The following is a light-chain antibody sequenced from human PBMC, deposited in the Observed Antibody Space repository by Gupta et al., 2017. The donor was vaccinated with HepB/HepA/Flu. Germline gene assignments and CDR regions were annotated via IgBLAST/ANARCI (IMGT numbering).Light chain of an antibody. CDR2: GAS. Sequence: DIQMTQSPSSLSASVGDRVTITCRASHSISAYLNWYQQKPGRAPRLLIYGASNLQTGVPSRFSGSGSGTDFTLTISRLQPEDVATFYCQQSYIIPYNFGTGTKVEI. V-gene: IGKV1-39*01. J-gene: IGKJ2*01. CDR3: QQSYIIPYN. CDR1: HSISAY.